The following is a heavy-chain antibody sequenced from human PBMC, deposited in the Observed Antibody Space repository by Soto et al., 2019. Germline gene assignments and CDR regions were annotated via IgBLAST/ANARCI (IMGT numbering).Heavy chain of an antibody. CDR2: ISYDGSNK. Sequence: QTGGSLRLSCAASGFTFSSYGMHWVRQAPGKGLEWVAVISYDGSNKYYADSVKGRFTISRDNSKNTLYLQMNSLRAEDTAVYYCAKDLSVTSITIFGVAPRYYYYYYGMDVWGQGTTVTVSS. J-gene: IGHJ6*02. CDR1: GFTFSSYG. CDR3: AKDLSVTSITIFGVAPRYYYYYYGMDV. V-gene: IGHV3-30*18. D-gene: IGHD3-3*01.